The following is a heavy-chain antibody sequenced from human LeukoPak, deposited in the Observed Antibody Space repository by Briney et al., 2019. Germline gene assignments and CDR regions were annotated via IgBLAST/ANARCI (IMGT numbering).Heavy chain of an antibody. Sequence: GGSLRPSCAASGFTFSSYWMHWVRQAPGKGLVWVSRINTDGSSTSYADSVKGRFTISRDNAKNTLYLQMNSLRAEDTAVYYCAREGLPYYDFWSGYYGHDAFDIWGQGTMVTVSS. CDR1: GFTFSSYW. D-gene: IGHD3-3*01. CDR3: AREGLPYYDFWSGYYGHDAFDI. V-gene: IGHV3-74*01. CDR2: INTDGSST. J-gene: IGHJ3*02.